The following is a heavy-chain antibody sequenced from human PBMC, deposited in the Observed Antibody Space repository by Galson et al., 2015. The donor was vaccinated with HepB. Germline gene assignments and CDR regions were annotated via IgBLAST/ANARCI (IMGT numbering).Heavy chain of an antibody. CDR1: GFSFSTYG. J-gene: IGHJ4*02. CDR3: ASGSATTETKSYFDY. D-gene: IGHD4-17*01. CDR2: IWPNRVTQ. Sequence: SLRLSCAASGFSFSTYGINWVRQAPGKGLEWVAVIWPNRVTQYYADSVKGRFTISRDNSRNMLFLQLDSLRAEDTAVYYCASGSATTETKSYFDYWGQGTLVTVSS. V-gene: IGHV3-33*01.